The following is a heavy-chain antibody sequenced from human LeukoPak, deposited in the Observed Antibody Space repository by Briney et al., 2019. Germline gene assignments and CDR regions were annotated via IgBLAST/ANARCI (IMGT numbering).Heavy chain of an antibody. D-gene: IGHD6-6*01. Sequence: GASVKVSCKASGYTFTSYYMYWVQQAPGQGLEWMGIINPSGGSTSYAQKFEGRVTMTRDTSTSTVYMELSSLRSEDTAVYYCARDRGSIAARSHYFYGMDVWGQGTTVTVSS. CDR2: INPSGGST. CDR1: GYTFTSYY. V-gene: IGHV1-46*01. J-gene: IGHJ6*02. CDR3: ARDRGSIAARSHYFYGMDV.